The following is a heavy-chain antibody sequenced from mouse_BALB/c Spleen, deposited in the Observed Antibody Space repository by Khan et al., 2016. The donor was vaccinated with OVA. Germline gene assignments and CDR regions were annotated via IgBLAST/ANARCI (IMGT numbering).Heavy chain of an antibody. V-gene: IGHV1S41*01. CDR1: GYTFTSYW. Sequence: DLVKPGASVKLSCKASGYTFTSYWINWIKQRPGQGLEWMGRIAPGSGSTSYNAMFKGKATLTVDTSSTTAYIQFSSLSSEDSAVYFCARGNCYGNSVYAMDYWGQGTSVTVSS. CDR2: IAPGSGST. J-gene: IGHJ4*01. CDR3: ARGNCYGNSVYAMDY. D-gene: IGHD1-1*01.